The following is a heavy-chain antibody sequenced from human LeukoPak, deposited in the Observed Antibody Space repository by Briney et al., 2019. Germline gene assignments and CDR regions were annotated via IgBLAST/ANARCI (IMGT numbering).Heavy chain of an antibody. D-gene: IGHD3-3*01. CDR1: GYTFSNYC. CDR3: AGGLNAKLLEWTLDY. J-gene: IGHJ4*02. Sequence: ASVKVSCKASGYTFSNYCIHWVRQAPGQGLEWMGMINPSGGSTSFAQKFQGRVTMTRDTSTSTVYMELSSLRSEDTAVYYCAGGLNAKLLEWTLDYWGQGTLVTVSS. CDR2: INPSGGST. V-gene: IGHV1-46*01.